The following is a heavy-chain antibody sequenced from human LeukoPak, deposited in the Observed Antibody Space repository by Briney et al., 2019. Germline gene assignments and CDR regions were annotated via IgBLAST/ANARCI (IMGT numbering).Heavy chain of an antibody. V-gene: IGHV4-61*02. CDR2: IYTSGST. Sequence: PSQTLSLTCTVSGGSISSGSYYWSWIRQPAGKGLEWIGRIYTSGSTNYNPSLKSRVTIPVDTSKNQFSLKLSSVTAADTAVYYCARGPGVFDYWGQGTLVTVSS. CDR3: ARGPGVFDY. CDR1: GGSISSGSYY. D-gene: IGHD3-10*01. J-gene: IGHJ4*02.